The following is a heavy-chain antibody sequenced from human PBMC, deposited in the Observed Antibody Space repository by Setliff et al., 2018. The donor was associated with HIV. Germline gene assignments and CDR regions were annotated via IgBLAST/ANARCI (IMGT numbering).Heavy chain of an antibody. CDR1: GYSFTTYY. D-gene: IGHD3-10*01. CDR3: ARGLRGVIKGRYYYMDV. Sequence: ASMKVSCKASGYSFTTYYIHWMRQAPGQGLEWLAVINPGGGNTNYAQKFQGRVTVTRDTSTSTVYMELNSLRPEDTAVYYCARGLRGVIKGRYYYMDVWGKGTTVTVSS. J-gene: IGHJ6*03. V-gene: IGHV1-46*01. CDR2: INPGGGNT.